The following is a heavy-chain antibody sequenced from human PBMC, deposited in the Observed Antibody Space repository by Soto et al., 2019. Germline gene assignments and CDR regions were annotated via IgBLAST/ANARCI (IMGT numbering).Heavy chain of an antibody. CDR3: ARDAIGSIFGVVITNYYYYGMDV. D-gene: IGHD3-3*01. V-gene: IGHV4-31*03. CDR1: GGSISSGGYY. Sequence: SETLSLTCTVSGGSISSGGYYWSWIRQHPGKGLEWIGYIYYNGDTYYNPSLKSRVSISIDTSKNQFSLRLSSVTAADTAVYYCARDAIGSIFGVVITNYYYYGMDVWGQGTTVTVSS. CDR2: IYYNGDT. J-gene: IGHJ6*02.